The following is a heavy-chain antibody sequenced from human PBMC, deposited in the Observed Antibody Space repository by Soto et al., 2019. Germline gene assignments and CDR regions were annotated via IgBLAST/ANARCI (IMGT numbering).Heavy chain of an antibody. D-gene: IGHD3-9*01. CDR3: AKSQYDILTGYYFLDAFDI. J-gene: IGHJ3*02. CDR2: ISGSGGST. Sequence: GGSLRLSCAASGFTFSSYAMSWVRQAPGKGLEWVSAISGSGGSTYYADSVKGRFTISRDNSKNTLYLQMKSLRAEDTAVYYCAKSQYDILTGYYFLDAFDIWGQGTMVTVSS. V-gene: IGHV3-23*01. CDR1: GFTFSSYA.